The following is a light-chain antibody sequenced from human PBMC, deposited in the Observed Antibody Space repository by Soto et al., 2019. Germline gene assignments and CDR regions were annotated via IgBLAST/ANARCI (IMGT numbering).Light chain of an antibody. V-gene: IGKV3-20*01. CDR2: GAS. J-gene: IGKJ4*01. CDR1: QSVGYS. Sequence: EIVLTQSPATLSLSPGERGTLSCGASQSVGYSLAWCRQKAGQAPRLVMYGASSRATGIPDRFSGSGSGTDFTLTISRLEPEDFAVYYCRQYGRSLGFAFGGGTKVDIK. CDR3: RQYGRSLGFA.